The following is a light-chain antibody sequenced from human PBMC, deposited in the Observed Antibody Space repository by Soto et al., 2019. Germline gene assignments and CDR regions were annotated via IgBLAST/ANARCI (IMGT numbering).Light chain of an antibody. CDR3: QQANSFPIT. CDR2: GAS. CDR1: QGISTW. V-gene: IGKV1-12*01. J-gene: IGKJ5*01. Sequence: EIQMTQSPPSLSASVGDRVTITCRASQGISTWLAWYQQKAGKAPNLLIYGASNLHSGVPSRFSGSGSGTNFTLTISSLQPEDFATYYCQQANSFPITFGQGTRLEIK.